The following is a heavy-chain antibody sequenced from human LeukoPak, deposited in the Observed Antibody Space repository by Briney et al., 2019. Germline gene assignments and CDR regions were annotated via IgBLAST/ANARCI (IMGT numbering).Heavy chain of an antibody. CDR2: IIPIFGTA. CDR3: ARDRLRLGGYGYYYYMDV. J-gene: IGHJ6*03. CDR1: GGTFSSYA. Sequence: ASVKVSCKASGGTFSSYAISWVRQAPGQGLEWMGGIIPIFGTANYAQKFQGRVTITTDESTSTAYMELSSLRSEDTAVYYCARDRLRLGGYGYYYYMDVWGKGTTVTVSS. D-gene: IGHD5-12*01. V-gene: IGHV1-69*05.